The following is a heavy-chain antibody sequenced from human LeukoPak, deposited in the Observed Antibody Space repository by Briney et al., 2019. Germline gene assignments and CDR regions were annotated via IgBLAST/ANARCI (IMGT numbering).Heavy chain of an antibody. D-gene: IGHD6-13*01. Sequence: PSETLSLTCTVSGGSISSYYWSWIRQPAGKGLEWIGRIYTSGSTNYNPSLKSRVTMSVDTSKNQFSLKLSSVTAADTAVYYCARGGAAGTYYYYMDVWGKGTTVTISS. CDR3: ARGGAAGTYYYYMDV. CDR2: IYTSGST. J-gene: IGHJ6*03. CDR1: GGSISSYY. V-gene: IGHV4-4*07.